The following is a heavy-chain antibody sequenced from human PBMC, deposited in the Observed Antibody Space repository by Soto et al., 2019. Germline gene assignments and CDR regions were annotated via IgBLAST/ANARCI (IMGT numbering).Heavy chain of an antibody. CDR3: AKVTRKGSAIDFDY. CDR2: VNPNNGDT. CDR1: GYTFSNYD. Sequence: QVQLVQSGAELKKPGASVKVSCKASGYTFSNYDMNWVRQATGQGPEWIGWVNPNNGDTGYEQKFQGRVTLTTDISTTTAYMEQPSLPSEDTAIYYCAKVTRKGSAIDFDYWGQGTLITVSS. D-gene: IGHD3-10*01. J-gene: IGHJ4*02. V-gene: IGHV1-8*01.